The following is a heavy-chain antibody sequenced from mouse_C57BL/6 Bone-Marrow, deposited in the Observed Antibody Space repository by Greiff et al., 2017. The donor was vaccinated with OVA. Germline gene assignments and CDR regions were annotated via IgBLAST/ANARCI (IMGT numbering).Heavy chain of an antibody. CDR3: TRWTTVVATDYFDY. D-gene: IGHD1-1*01. J-gene: IGHJ2*01. V-gene: IGHV1-5*01. CDR2: IYPGNSDT. CDR1: GYTFTSYW. Sequence: EVQLQQSGTVLARPGASVKMSCKTSGYTFTSYWMHWVKQRPGPGLEWIGAIYPGNSDTSYNQKFKGKAKLTAVTSASTAYMELSSLTNEDSAVYYCTRWTTVVATDYFDYWGQGTTLTVSS.